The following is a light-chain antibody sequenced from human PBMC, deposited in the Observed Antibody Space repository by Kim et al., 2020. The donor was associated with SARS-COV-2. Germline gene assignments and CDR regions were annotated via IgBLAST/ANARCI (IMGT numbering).Light chain of an antibody. CDR3: QQYYSTPLT. V-gene: IGKV4-1*01. Sequence: DIVMTQYPDSLVVSLGERATINCKSSQSVLYSSNNKNYLAWYQQKPGQPPKLLIYWASTRESGVPDRFSGSGSGTDFTLTISSLQAEDVAVYYCQQYYSTPLTFGGGTKVDIK. J-gene: IGKJ4*01. CDR2: WAS. CDR1: QSVLYSSNNKNY.